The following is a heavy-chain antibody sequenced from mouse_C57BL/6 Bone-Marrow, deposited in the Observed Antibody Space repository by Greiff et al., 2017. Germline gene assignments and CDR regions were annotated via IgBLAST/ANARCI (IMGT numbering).Heavy chain of an antibody. CDR1: GYTFTSYW. V-gene: IGHV1-64*01. D-gene: IGHD1-1*01. Sequence: VQLQQPGAELVKPGASVKLSCKASGYTFTSYWMHWVKQRPGQGLEWIGMIHPNSGSTNYNEKFKSKATLTVDKSSSTAYMQLSSLTSEDSAVYSCARDYYGSSYLAWFAYWGQGTLVTVSA. J-gene: IGHJ3*01. CDR3: ARDYYGSSYLAWFAY. CDR2: IHPNSGST.